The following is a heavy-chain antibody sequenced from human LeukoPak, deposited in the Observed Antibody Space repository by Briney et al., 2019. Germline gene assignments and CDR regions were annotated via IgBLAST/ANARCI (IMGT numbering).Heavy chain of an antibody. V-gene: IGHV3-30*04. CDR3: ARGLSDAFDI. Sequence: GGSLRLSCAASGFAFSSYAMHWVRQAPGKGLEWVAVISYDGSNKYYADSVKGRFTISRDNSKNTLYLQMNSLRAEDTAVYYCARGLSDAFDIWGQGTMVTVSS. J-gene: IGHJ3*02. CDR2: ISYDGSNK. CDR1: GFAFSSYA. D-gene: IGHD6-19*01.